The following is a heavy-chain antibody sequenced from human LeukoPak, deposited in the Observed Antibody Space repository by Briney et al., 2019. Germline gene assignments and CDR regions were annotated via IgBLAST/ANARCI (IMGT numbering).Heavy chain of an antibody. Sequence: PSETLSLTCTVSGYSISSGYYWGWIRQPPGKGLEWIGYIYYSGSTNYNPSLKSRVTISVDTSKNQFSLKLSSATAADTAVYYCARYREYDSSGYYYYFDYWGQGTLVTVSS. CDR1: GYSISSGYY. J-gene: IGHJ4*02. V-gene: IGHV4-38-2*02. D-gene: IGHD3-22*01. CDR2: IYYSGST. CDR3: ARYREYDSSGYYYYFDY.